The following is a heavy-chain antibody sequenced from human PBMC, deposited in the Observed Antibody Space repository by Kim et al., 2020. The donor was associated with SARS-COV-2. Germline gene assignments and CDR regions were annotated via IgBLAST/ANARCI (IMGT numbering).Heavy chain of an antibody. CDR3: AKAHLKFGGVIVPFDY. J-gene: IGHJ4*02. V-gene: IGHV3-23*01. D-gene: IGHD3-16*02. CDR2: ISGSGGST. Sequence: GGSLRLSCAASGFTFSSYAMSWVRQAPGKGLEWVSAISGSGGSTYYADSVKGRFTISRDNSKNTLYLQMNSLRAEDTAVYYCAKAHLKFGGVIVPFDYWGQGTLVTVSS. CDR1: GFTFSSYA.